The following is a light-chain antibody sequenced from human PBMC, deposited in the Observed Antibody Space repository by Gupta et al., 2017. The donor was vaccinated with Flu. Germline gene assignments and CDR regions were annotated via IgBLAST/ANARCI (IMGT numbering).Light chain of an antibody. Sequence: YDLTQPSSVSVSPGQTAKITCSGNVLAKKYARWFQQKPGQAPLLVIYKDNKRPSGISERFSGSSSGTTVTLTISGAQVDDEADYYCYSASDTLPHWVFGGGTKLTVL. CDR3: YSASDTLPHWV. V-gene: IGLV3-27*01. CDR1: VLAKKY. J-gene: IGLJ3*02. CDR2: KDN.